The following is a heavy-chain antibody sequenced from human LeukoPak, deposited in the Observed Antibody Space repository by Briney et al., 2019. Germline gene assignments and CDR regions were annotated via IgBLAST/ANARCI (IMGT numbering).Heavy chain of an antibody. D-gene: IGHD6-13*01. J-gene: IGHJ4*02. CDR2: IYYSGTT. V-gene: IGHV4-59*01. CDR3: ARGVYIAAAQYGY. CDR1: GGSISSYY. Sequence: SETLSLTCTVSGGSISSYYWSWIRQPPGKGLEWFGYIYYSGTTNYNPSLKSRVTTSVDTSKNQFSLKLSSVTAADTAVYYCARGVYIAAAQYGYWGQGTLVTVSS.